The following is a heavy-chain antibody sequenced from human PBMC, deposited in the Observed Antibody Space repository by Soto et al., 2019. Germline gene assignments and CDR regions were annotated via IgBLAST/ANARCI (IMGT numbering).Heavy chain of an antibody. V-gene: IGHV3-21*06. Sequence: PWGSLSLSCPASGITFSDFSLVWVRKGPQKVLEWVASITRYSDYVYYAESVEGRFTISRDNAKNTLFLHMDDLRAEDTAMYLCARASCSSTACYIPDYFDYWGQGTMVTVS. D-gene: IGHD2-2*02. CDR2: ITRYSDYV. J-gene: IGHJ4*02. CDR1: GITFSDFS. CDR3: ARASCSSTACYIPDYFDY.